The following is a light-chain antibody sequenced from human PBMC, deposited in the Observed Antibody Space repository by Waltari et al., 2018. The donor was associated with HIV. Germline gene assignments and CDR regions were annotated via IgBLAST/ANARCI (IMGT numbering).Light chain of an antibody. CDR2: DTA. J-gene: IGLJ2*01. V-gene: IGLV7-46*01. CDR1: PGGVTRGHY. CDR3: LLSFGNDRL. Sequence: QPVVTQEPSLTVSPGGTVILTCASSPGGVTRGHYPQWFHQRPGQAPKTLLYDTAKKHRCPPALLSGSVLAGKATLTLSGAHPDDEAKYYCLLSFGNDRLFGGGTLLTVL.